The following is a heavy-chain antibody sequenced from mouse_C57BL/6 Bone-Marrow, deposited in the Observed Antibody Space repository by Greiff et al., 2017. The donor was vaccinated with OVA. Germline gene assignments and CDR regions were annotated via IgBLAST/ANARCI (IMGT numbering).Heavy chain of an antibody. J-gene: IGHJ4*01. V-gene: IGHV1-82*01. Sequence: VQRVESGPELVKPGASVKISCKASGYAFSSSWMNWVKQRPGKGLEWIGRIYPGDGDTNYNGKFKGKATLTADKSSSTAYMQLSSLTSEDSAVYFCARREGYDGYHYYAMDYWGQGTSVTVSS. CDR3: ARREGYDGYHYYAMDY. CDR1: GYAFSSSW. CDR2: IYPGDGDT. D-gene: IGHD2-3*01.